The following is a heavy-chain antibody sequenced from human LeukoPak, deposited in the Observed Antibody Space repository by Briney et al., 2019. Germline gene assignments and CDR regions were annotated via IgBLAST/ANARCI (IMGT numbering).Heavy chain of an antibody. CDR1: GFTFSSYG. CDR2: ISYDGSNK. Sequence: GRSLRLSCAASGFTFSSYGMHWVRQAPGKGLEWVAVISYDGSNKYYADSVKGRFTISRDNSKNTLYLQMNSPRAEDTAVYYCALDSSGYFHAFDIWGQGTMVTVSS. J-gene: IGHJ3*02. CDR3: ALDSSGYFHAFDI. D-gene: IGHD3-22*01. V-gene: IGHV3-30*03.